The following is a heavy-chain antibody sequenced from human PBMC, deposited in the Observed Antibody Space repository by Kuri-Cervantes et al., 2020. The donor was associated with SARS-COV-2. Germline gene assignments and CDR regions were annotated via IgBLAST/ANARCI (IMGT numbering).Heavy chain of an antibody. CDR1: GDTFTYRF. CDR3: ARSGPGAISREDGALDI. J-gene: IGHJ3*02. CDR2: ITPFNGNT. Sequence: SVKVSCKASGDTFTYRFLHWVRQAPGQAPEWMGWITPFNGNTKYAQKFQDRVTITRDRSMNTAYMELSSLRSEDTDMYYCARSGPGAISREDGALDIWGQGTMVTVSS. D-gene: IGHD4/OR15-4a*01. V-gene: IGHV1-45*02.